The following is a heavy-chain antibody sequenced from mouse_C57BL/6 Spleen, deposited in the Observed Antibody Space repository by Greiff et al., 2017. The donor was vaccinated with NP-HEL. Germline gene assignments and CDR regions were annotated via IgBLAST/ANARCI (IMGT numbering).Heavy chain of an antibody. CDR1: GYTFTSYG. CDR3: ARGEYGSPTDFDD. J-gene: IGHJ2*01. V-gene: IGHV1-81*01. CDR2: IYHRSGNT. Sequence: VQLQQSGAELARPGASVKLSCKASGYTFTSYGISWVKQRTGQGLEWIGEIYHRSGNTYYNEKLKGKATLTADKSSSTAYMELRSLTSEDSAVYFCARGEYGSPTDFDDWGQGTTLTVSS. D-gene: IGHD1-1*01.